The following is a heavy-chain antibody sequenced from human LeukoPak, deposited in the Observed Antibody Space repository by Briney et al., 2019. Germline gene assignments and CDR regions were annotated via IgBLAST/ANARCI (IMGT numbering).Heavy chain of an antibody. CDR1: GFTFSSYA. CDR3: AKGHDFWSGYYSY. J-gene: IGHJ4*02. V-gene: IGHV3-23*01. Sequence: GGPLRLSCAASGFTFSSYAMSWVRQAPGKGLEWVSAISGSGGSTYYADSVKGRFTISRDNSKNTLYLRMNSLRAEDTAVYYCAKGHDFWSGYYSYWGQGTLVTVSS. CDR2: ISGSGGST. D-gene: IGHD3-3*01.